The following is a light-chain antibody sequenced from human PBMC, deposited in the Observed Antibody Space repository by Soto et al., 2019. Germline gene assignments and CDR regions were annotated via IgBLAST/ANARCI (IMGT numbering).Light chain of an antibody. J-gene: IGKJ1*01. CDR2: VAS. CDR1: QNVDSNY. CDR3: QQYGSLSWT. V-gene: IGKV3-20*01. Sequence: EIVLTQSPGTRSLSPGERATLSCRASQNVDSNYLAWYQQKPGQAPRIIIFVASGRATGIPDRFSGSGSGKDFTLTISRLEPEDFAVYYCQQYGSLSWTFGQGTKVDIK.